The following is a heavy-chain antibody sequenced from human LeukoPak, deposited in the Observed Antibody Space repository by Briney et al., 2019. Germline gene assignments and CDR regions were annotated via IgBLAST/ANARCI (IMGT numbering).Heavy chain of an antibody. J-gene: IGHJ4*02. D-gene: IGHD3-22*01. CDR2: IISTGST. CDR3: ARVEFNYYDSSGYYNPFDY. Sequence: GALRLSCAASGFTFSNYAMSWVRQAPGKGLEWVSNIISTGSTYYADSVKGRFSISRDNSKNTLYLQMNSLRAEDTAVYYCARVEFNYYDSSGYYNPFDYWGQGTLVTVSS. CDR1: GFTFSNYA. V-gene: IGHV3-23*01.